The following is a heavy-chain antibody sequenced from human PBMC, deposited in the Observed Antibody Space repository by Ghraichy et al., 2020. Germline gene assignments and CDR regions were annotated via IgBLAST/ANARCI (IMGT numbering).Heavy chain of an antibody. J-gene: IGHJ5*02. D-gene: IGHD6-19*01. Sequence: SETLSLTCTVSGGSISSSHDYWGWIRQPPGKGLEWIGSVLYSGSTNYSPSLKSRVTISVVTSKNHFSLNLTSVTAADTAVYYCARHSTGWYDWFDPWGQGTLVTVSS. CDR3: ARHSTGWYDWFDP. CDR2: VLYSGST. V-gene: IGHV4-39*01. CDR1: GGSISSSHDY.